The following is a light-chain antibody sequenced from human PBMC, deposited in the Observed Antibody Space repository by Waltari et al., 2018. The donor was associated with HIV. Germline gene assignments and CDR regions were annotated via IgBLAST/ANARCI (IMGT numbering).Light chain of an antibody. CDR3: QQGYSTLWT. CDR2: AAS. J-gene: IGKJ1*01. V-gene: IGKV1-39*01. CDR1: QSISSY. Sequence: DIQMTQSPSSLSASVGDRVTITCRASQSISSYLNWYQQKPGKAPKLLIYAASSLKSGVPSMFSGSGSGTDFTLTISSLQPEDFATYYCQQGYSTLWTFGQGTKVEIK.